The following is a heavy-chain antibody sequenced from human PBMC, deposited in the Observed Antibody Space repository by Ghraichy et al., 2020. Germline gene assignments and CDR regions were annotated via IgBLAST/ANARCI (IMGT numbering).Heavy chain of an antibody. J-gene: IGHJ6*02. V-gene: IGHV4-39*01. CDR2: IYYSGST. CDR3: ADTGRVGKVGYGMDV. Sequence: SETLSLTCTVSGGSISSSSYYWGWIRQPPGKGLEWIGSIYYSGSTYYNPSLKSRVTISVDTSKNQFSLKLSSVTAADTAVYYCADTGRVGKVGYGMDVWGQGTTVTVSS. CDR1: GGSISSSSYY. D-gene: IGHD1-1*01.